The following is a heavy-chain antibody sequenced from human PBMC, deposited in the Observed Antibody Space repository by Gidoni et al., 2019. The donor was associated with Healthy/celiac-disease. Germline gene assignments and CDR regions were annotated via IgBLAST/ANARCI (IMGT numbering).Heavy chain of an antibody. Sequence: QVQLQQWGAGLLKPSETLSLTCAVYGGSFSGYYWGWIRQPPGKGLEWIGEINQRGSTNYNPSLKSRVTISVDTSKNQFSLKLSSVTAADTAVYYCARYCGGDCYSGNFDYWGQGTLVTVSS. CDR3: ARYCGGDCYSGNFDY. D-gene: IGHD2-21*02. CDR2: INQRGST. CDR1: GGSFSGYY. V-gene: IGHV4-34*01. J-gene: IGHJ4*02.